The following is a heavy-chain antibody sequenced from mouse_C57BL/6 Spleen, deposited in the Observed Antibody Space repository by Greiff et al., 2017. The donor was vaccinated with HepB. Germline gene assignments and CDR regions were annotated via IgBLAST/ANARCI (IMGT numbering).Heavy chain of an antibody. J-gene: IGHJ2*01. CDR2: IYPGSGNT. D-gene: IGHD2-4*01. V-gene: IGHV1-76*01. CDR1: GYTFTDYY. Sequence: VQLQQSGAELVRPGASVKLSCKASGYTFTDYYINWVKQRPGQGLEWIARIYPGSGNTYYNEKFKGKATLTAEKSSSTAYMQLSSLTSEDSAVYFCARNDYDYSYYFDYWGQGTTLTVSS. CDR3: ARNDYDYSYYFDY.